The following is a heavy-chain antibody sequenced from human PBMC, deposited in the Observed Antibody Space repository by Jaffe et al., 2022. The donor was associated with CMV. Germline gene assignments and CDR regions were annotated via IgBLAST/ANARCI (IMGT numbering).Heavy chain of an antibody. V-gene: IGHV3-33*08. D-gene: IGHD6-19*01. CDR2: IWYDGSNK. J-gene: IGHJ4*02. CDR3: ARAFGIAVAGTIDY. Sequence: QVQLVESGGGVVQPGRSLRLSCAASGFTFSSYGMHWVRQAPGKGLEWVAVIWYDGSNKYYADSVKGRFTISRDNSKNTLYLQMNSLRAEDTAVYYCARAFGIAVAGTIDYWGQGTLVTVSS. CDR1: GFTFSSYG.